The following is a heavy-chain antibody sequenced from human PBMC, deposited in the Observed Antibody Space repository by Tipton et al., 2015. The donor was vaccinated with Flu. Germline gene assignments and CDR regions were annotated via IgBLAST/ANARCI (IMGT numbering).Heavy chain of an antibody. Sequence: QSGAEVKKPGASVKVSCKASGYTFTSYGISWVRQAPGQGLEWMGWINPNSGGTNYAQKFQGWVTMTRDTSISTAYMELSRLRSDDTAVYYCARGDGYNFDYWGQGTLVTVSS. CDR3: ARGDGYNFDY. V-gene: IGHV1-2*04. CDR1: GYTFTSYG. D-gene: IGHD5-24*01. J-gene: IGHJ4*02. CDR2: INPNSGGT.